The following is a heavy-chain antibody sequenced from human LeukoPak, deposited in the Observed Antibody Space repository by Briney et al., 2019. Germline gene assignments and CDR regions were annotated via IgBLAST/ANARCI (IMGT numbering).Heavy chain of an antibody. D-gene: IGHD1-14*01. V-gene: IGHV3-43*02. CDR1: GFSFDAYA. CDR2: ISGDGGTT. CDR3: AKRSGSPHNFDY. J-gene: IGHJ4*02. Sequence: GGSLRLSCAASGFSFDAYAMNWVRQAPGKPLEWVSLISGDGGTTHYADSVKGRFTISRDNSRNSLYLQMKSLTTEDTALYYCAKRSGSPHNFDYWGRGTLVTVSS.